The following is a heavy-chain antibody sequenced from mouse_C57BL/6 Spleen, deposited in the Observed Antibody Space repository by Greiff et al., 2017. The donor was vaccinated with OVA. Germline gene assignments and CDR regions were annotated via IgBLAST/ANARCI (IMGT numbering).Heavy chain of an antibody. D-gene: IGHD1-1*01. V-gene: IGHV1-61*01. CDR1: GYTFTSYW. Sequence: VQLQQPGAELVRPGSSVKLSCKASGYTFTSYWMDWVKQRPGQGLEWIGNIYPSDSETHYNQQFKDKATLTVDKSSSTAYMQLSSLTSEDSAVYYCARTITTVVEGYFDVWGTGTTVTVSS. CDR2: IYPSDSET. CDR3: ARTITTVVEGYFDV. J-gene: IGHJ1*03.